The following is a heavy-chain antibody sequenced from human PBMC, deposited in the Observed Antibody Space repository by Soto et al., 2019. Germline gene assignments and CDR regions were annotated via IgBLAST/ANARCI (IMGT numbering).Heavy chain of an antibody. V-gene: IGHV4-59*01. Sequence: SETLSLTCTVSAGSITTSYWSWIRQPLGKALEWIGYISYRGSTNYDPSLKGRLTISIDTSKSQISLKLTSMTTADTAVYYCASSGIVGREVNTWFDPWGQGTLVTVSS. D-gene: IGHD3-22*01. CDR1: AGSITTSY. J-gene: IGHJ5*02. CDR2: ISYRGST. CDR3: ASSGIVGREVNTWFDP.